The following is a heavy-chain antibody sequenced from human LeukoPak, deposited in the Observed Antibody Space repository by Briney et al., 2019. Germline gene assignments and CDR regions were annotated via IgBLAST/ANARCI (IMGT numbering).Heavy chain of an antibody. D-gene: IGHD4-17*01. CDR1: GFTFSSYA. Sequence: GGSLRLSCAASGFTFSSYAMSWVRQAPGKGLEWVSAISGSGGSTYYADSVKGRFTISRDNSKNTLYLQMNSLRAEDTAVYYCAKALDYGDYFNVGYFQHWGQGTLVTVSS. V-gene: IGHV3-23*01. J-gene: IGHJ1*01. CDR3: AKALDYGDYFNVGYFQH. CDR2: ISGSGGST.